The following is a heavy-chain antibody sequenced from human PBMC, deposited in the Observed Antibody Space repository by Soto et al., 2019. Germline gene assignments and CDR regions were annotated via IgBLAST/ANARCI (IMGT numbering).Heavy chain of an antibody. CDR3: AISAQLSLDP. Sequence: ASVKVSCKASGYTFTSCGISWVRQAPGQGLEWMGWISAYNGNTNYAQNFQGRVTMTTDTSTSTAYMELSSLRSEDTAVYYCAISAQLSLDPWGQGTLVTVSS. D-gene: IGHD5-18*01. CDR1: GYTFTSCG. CDR2: ISAYNGNT. J-gene: IGHJ5*02. V-gene: IGHV1-18*01.